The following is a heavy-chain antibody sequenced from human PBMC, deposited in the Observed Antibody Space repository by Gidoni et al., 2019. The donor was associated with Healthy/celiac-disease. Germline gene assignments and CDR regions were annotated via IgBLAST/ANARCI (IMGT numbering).Heavy chain of an antibody. V-gene: IGHV3-73*02. Sequence: EVQLVESGGGLVQTGGSRKSAGADSGLTFSGAAMHGVRQASGKGRELVGRIRSKATSYATAYAASVKGRFTISRDDSKNTAYLQMNSLKTEDTAVYYCTRQNIRFGELLVTAWFDPWGQGTLVTVSS. CDR3: TRQNIRFGELLVTAWFDP. CDR1: GLTFSGAA. CDR2: IRSKATSYAT. D-gene: IGHD3-10*01. J-gene: IGHJ5*02.